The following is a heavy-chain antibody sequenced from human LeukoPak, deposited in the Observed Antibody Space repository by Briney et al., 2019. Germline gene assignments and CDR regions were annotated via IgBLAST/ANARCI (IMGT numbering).Heavy chain of an antibody. J-gene: IGHJ4*02. Sequence: GGSLRLSCAASGFTFSSYSMNWVRQAPGKGLEWVSSISSSSSNKYYAESVKGRFTISRDNAKNTLYLQMNSLRAEDTAVYYCARGAAKGDGFNRPDYWGQGTLVTVSS. D-gene: IGHD5-24*01. CDR2: ISSSSSNK. CDR1: GFTFSSYS. CDR3: ARGAAKGDGFNRPDY. V-gene: IGHV3-21*01.